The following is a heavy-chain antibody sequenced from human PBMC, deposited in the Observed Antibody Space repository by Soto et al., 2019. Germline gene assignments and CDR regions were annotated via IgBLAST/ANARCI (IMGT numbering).Heavy chain of an antibody. CDR2: ISYDGSHK. D-gene: IGHD3-10*01. Sequence: QVQLVESGGGVVQPGRSLRLACAASGFTFRSYGMHWVRQAPGKGLEWVAVISYDGSHKYDADSVKGRFTISRDNSKNTLYLQMNSLRAEDTAVYYCAKDRGYGSGSYPDYWGQGTLVTVSS. J-gene: IGHJ4*02. CDR1: GFTFRSYG. V-gene: IGHV3-30*18. CDR3: AKDRGYGSGSYPDY.